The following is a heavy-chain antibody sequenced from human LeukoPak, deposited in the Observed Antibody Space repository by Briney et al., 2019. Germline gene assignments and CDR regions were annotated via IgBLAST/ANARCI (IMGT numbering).Heavy chain of an antibody. Sequence: PGGSLRLSCAASGFTFSSYAMSWVRQAPGKGLEWVSAISGSGGSTYYADSVKGRLTISRDNSKNTLYLQMNSLRAEDTAVYYCAKVESLAARIYYYYMDVWGKGTTVTVSS. CDR2: ISGSGGST. V-gene: IGHV3-23*01. CDR1: GFTFSSYA. D-gene: IGHD6-6*01. J-gene: IGHJ6*03. CDR3: AKVESLAARIYYYYMDV.